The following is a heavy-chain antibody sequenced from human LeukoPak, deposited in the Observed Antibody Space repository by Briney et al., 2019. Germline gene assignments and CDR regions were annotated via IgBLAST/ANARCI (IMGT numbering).Heavy chain of an antibody. D-gene: IGHD2-21*01. Sequence: GGSLRLSCAASGFIFSSYEMNWVRQAPGKGLEYVSAISSNGGSTYYANSVKGRFTISRDNSKNTLYLQMGSLRAEDMAVYYCARAGGGDCYDYWGQGTLVTVSS. CDR2: ISSNGGST. CDR3: ARAGGGDCYDY. CDR1: GFIFSSYE. V-gene: IGHV3-64*01. J-gene: IGHJ4*02.